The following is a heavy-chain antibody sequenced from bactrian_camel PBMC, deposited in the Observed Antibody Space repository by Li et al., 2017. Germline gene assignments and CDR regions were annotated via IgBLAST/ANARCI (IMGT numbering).Heavy chain of an antibody. D-gene: IGHD2*01. CDR3: AAAPWWYKSKCIRPPGNFFC. CDR1: DLTYSMYY. CDR2: IDRAGST. Sequence: VESGGGSVQAVGSLRLSCAASDLTYSMYYVAWFRQAPGKEREGVAFIDRAGSTHHADSVKGRFTISRDNAKKSLYLQMNSLQPNDTSMYLCAAAPWWYKSKCIRPPGNFFCWARGTQVTVS. J-gene: IGHJ4*01. V-gene: IGHV3S28*01.